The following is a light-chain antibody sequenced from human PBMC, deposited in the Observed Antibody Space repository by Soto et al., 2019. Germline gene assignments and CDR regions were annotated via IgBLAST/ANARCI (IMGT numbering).Light chain of an antibody. V-gene: IGKV1-5*01. J-gene: IGKJ1*01. Sequence: DIQMTPSPSTLSPSVGDRVTITCRASRSISDWLAWYQQKPGKAPKLLIFDASSLKSGVPSRFSGSGSGTEFTLTISGLQPDDVATYYCLQYSSHSWTFGQGTKVEIK. CDR3: LQYSSHSWT. CDR2: DAS. CDR1: RSISDW.